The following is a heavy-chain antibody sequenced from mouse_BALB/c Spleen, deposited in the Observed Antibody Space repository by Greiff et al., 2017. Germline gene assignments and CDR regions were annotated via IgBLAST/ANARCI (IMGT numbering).Heavy chain of an antibody. CDR1: GFNIKDTY. J-gene: IGHJ4*01. CDR3: ARDYGWAMDY. Sequence: EVKLMESGAELVKPGASVKLSCTASGFNIKDTYMHWVKQRPEQGLEWIGRIDPANGNTKYDPKFQGKATITADTSSNTAYLQLSSLTSEDTAVYYCARDYGWAMDYWGQGTSVTVSS. CDR2: IDPANGNT. V-gene: IGHV14-3*02. D-gene: IGHD1-2*01.